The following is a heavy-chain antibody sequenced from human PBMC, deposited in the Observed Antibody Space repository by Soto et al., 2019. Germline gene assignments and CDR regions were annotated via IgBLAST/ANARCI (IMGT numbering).Heavy chain of an antibody. CDR3: ARWSYDSFLRYNWFDP. J-gene: IGHJ5*02. CDR2: IYYSGST. Sequence: SDTLSLTCTVSGGSISSSSYYWGWIRQPPGKGLEWIGSIYYSGSTYYNPSLKSRVTISVDTSKNQFSLKLSSVTAADTAVYYCARWSYDSFLRYNWFDPWGQGTLVTVSS. V-gene: IGHV4-39*01. CDR1: GGSISSSSYY. D-gene: IGHD3-9*01.